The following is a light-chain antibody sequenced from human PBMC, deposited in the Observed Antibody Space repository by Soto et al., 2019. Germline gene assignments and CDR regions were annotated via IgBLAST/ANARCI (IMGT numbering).Light chain of an antibody. CDR1: SSDVGDYNY. CDR2: DVS. CDR3: SSYTSSTTVV. V-gene: IGLV2-14*01. Sequence: QSALTQPASVSGSPGQSITISCTGTSSDVGDYNYVSWYQRHPGKAPKLMIYDVSNRPSGVSNRFSGSKSGNTASLTISGLQAEDEADYYCSSYTSSTTVVFGGGTKLTVL. J-gene: IGLJ2*01.